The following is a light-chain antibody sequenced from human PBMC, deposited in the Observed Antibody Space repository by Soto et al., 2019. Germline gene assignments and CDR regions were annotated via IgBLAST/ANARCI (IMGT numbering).Light chain of an antibody. V-gene: IGKV1-5*01. CDR3: QHYIMYSPLT. CDR1: QSITTW. Sequence: DIQMTQSPSTVSAYVGDSVTITCRASQSITTWLAWYQQRPGKAPKLLIYDVSSLQSGVPSRFSGSGSGTEFTLTISSLQPDDFSTYYGQHYIMYSPLTVGQATKLDMK. J-gene: IGKJ1*01. CDR2: DVS.